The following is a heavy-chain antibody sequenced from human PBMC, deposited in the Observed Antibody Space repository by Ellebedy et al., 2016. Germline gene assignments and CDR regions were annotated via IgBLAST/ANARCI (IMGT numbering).Heavy chain of an antibody. Sequence: ASVKVSXXASGYTFTSYYMHWVRQAPGQGLEWMGIINPSGGSTSYAQKFQGRVTMTRNTSTSTVYMELSSLRSEDTAVYYCAREYVAAFDYWGQGTLVTVSS. D-gene: IGHD3-16*01. CDR2: INPSGGST. CDR3: AREYVAAFDY. V-gene: IGHV1-46*03. CDR1: GYTFTSYY. J-gene: IGHJ4*02.